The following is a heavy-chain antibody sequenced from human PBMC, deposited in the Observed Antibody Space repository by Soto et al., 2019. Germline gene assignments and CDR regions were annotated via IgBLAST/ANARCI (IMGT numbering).Heavy chain of an antibody. D-gene: IGHD3-10*01. CDR3: ARHFVAVVIKGWGY. CDR1: GGSIRSYY. Sequence: SETLSLTCTVSGGSIRSYYWSWIRQPPGKGLEWIGTTYYNGNAYYNPSLRSRVSMSVDTSKNQFSLKLVSVTAADTAVYYCARHFVAVVIKGWGYWGQGTLVTVSS. CDR2: TYYNGNA. V-gene: IGHV4-59*04. J-gene: IGHJ4*02.